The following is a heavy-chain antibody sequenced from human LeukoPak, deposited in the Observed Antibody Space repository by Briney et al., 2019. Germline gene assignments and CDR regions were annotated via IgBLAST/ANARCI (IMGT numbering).Heavy chain of an antibody. CDR3: VRQARDYYYYYMDV. J-gene: IGHJ6*03. V-gene: IGHV5-51*01. CDR1: GYSFTSYW. CDR2: IYPSNSDT. Sequence: GGSLQISSKGSGYSFTSYWISWVRHMPRKGLEWRGIIYPSNSDTRYSPSSQSHGTTSSDKSTSTAHPQWRSLKASDTAMYYCVRQARDYYYYYMDVWGKGTTVTVSS.